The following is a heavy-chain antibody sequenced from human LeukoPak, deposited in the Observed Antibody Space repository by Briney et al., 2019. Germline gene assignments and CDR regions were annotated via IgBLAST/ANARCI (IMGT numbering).Heavy chain of an antibody. D-gene: IGHD3-16*01. CDR2: IYPTLCLA. V-gene: IGHV1-69*04. J-gene: IGHJ4*02. Sequence: ASVKVSCKDCGGTFSNYAISWVRQAPRQGLAWMGRIYPTLCLANYPQKFQGRLTITADKSTSTAYKKLSSLTSEDTAVYYGARDRRGSRPSYYFDYWGQGTLVTVSS. CDR3: ARDRRGSRPSYYFDY. CDR1: GGTFSNYA.